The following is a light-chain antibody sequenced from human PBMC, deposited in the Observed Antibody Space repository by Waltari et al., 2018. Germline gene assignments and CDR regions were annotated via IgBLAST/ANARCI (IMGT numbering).Light chain of an antibody. CDR1: QGIGSY. Sequence: DIQLTQSPSFLSASVGDRVTITCRDSQGIGSYLAWLQQKQGKAPKLLIYAASTLQSGVPSRFSGSGSGTEFTLTISSLHPDDSATYYCQQLNYYPKTFGGGTKVEIK. J-gene: IGKJ4*01. V-gene: IGKV1-9*01. CDR3: QQLNYYPKT. CDR2: AAS.